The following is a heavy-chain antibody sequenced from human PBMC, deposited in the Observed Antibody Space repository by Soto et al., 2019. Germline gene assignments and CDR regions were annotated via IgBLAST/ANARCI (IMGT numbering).Heavy chain of an antibody. D-gene: IGHD3-10*01. CDR3: ARVPFGELLPFDY. CDR2: ISSSSYI. Sequence: GGSLRLSCAASGFTFSSYSMNWVRQAPGKGLEWVSSISSSSYIYYADSVKGRFTISRDNAKNSLYLQMNSLRAEDTAVYYCARVPFGELLPFDYWGQGTLVTVSS. CDR1: GFTFSSYS. V-gene: IGHV3-21*01. J-gene: IGHJ4*02.